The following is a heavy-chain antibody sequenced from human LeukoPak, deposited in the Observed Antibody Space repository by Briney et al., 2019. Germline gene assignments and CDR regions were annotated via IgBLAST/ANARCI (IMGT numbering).Heavy chain of an antibody. D-gene: IGHD2-2*01. CDR2: IYPGGNT. CDR3: ARVLVVPSSADYLDY. Sequence: PGGSLRLSCAVSGFTVSSDYMSWVRQAPGKGLEWLSVIYPGGNTYYLDSVKGRFTISRDNSKNTLYLQMNNLRVEDTAMYYCARVLVVPSSADYLDYWGRGTLVTVSS. J-gene: IGHJ4*02. CDR1: GFTVSSDY. V-gene: IGHV3-53*01.